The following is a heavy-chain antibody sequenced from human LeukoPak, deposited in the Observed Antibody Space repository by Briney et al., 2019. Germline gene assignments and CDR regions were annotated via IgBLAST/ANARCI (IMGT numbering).Heavy chain of an antibody. CDR2: ISAYNDNT. Sequence: ASVKVSCKASGYTSGYTFSSNTISWVRQAPGQGLEWMGWISAYNDNTNYAQKLQGRVTMTTDTSTSTAYMELRSLRSDDTAVYYCARGQWPAGFDYWGQGTLVTVSS. CDR1: GYTSGYTFSSNT. D-gene: IGHD6-19*01. J-gene: IGHJ4*02. V-gene: IGHV1-18*01. CDR3: ARGQWPAGFDY.